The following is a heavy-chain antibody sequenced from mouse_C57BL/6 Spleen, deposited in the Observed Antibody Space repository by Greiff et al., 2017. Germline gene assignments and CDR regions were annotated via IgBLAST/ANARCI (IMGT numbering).Heavy chain of an antibody. V-gene: IGHV1-69*01. CDR2: IDPSDSYT. J-gene: IGHJ4*01. CDR1: GYTFTSYW. Sequence: VQLQQPGAELVMPGASVKLSCKASGYTFTSYWMHWVKQRPGQGLEWIGEIDPSDSYTNYNQKFKGKSTLTVDKSSSTAYMQLSSLTSEDSAVYYCAKHGMVDYWGQGTSVTVSS. D-gene: IGHD1-1*01. CDR3: AKHGMVDY.